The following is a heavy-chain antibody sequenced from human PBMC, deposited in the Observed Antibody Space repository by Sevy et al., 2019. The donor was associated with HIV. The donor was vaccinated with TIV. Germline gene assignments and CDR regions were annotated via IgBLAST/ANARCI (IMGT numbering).Heavy chain of an antibody. Sequence: GGSLSLSCAASGFTFSSYALSWVRHPPGKGLEWVSAISGSGGITYNADSVKGRCTITSDNSKNTLYLHMNSLRAEDTAVYYCAKDGYKPSVGDENYYYYDMDVWGKGTTVTVSS. J-gene: IGHJ6*03. CDR2: ISGSGGIT. CDR3: AKDGYKPSVGDENYYYYDMDV. V-gene: IGHV3-23*01. D-gene: IGHD1-20*01. CDR1: GFTFSSYA.